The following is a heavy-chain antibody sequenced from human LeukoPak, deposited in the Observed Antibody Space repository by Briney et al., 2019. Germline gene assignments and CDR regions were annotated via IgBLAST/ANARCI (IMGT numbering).Heavy chain of an antibody. CDR3: ARDRGNYSYGSSFDY. D-gene: IGHD5-18*01. Sequence: GGSLRLSCAASGFTFSSYSMNWVRQAPGKGLEWVSSSSSSSSYIYYADSVKGRFTISRDNAKNSLYLQMNSLRAEDTAVYYCARDRGNYSYGSSFDYWGQGTLVTVSS. CDR1: GFTFSSYS. V-gene: IGHV3-21*01. CDR2: SSSSSSYI. J-gene: IGHJ4*02.